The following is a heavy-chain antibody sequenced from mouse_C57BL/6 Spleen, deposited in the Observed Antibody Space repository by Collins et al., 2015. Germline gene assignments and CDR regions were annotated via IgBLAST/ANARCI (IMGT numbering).Heavy chain of an antibody. J-gene: IGHJ1*03. CDR3: ARSRHYYGSSYDWYFDV. V-gene: IGHV9-3*01. D-gene: IGHD1-1*01. CDR2: INTYSGVP. CDR1: GYTFTTYG. Sequence: QIKLVQSGPELKKPGETVKISCKASGYTFTTYGMSWVKQAPGKGLKWMGWINTYSGVPTYADDFKGRFAFSLQTSASTAYLQINNLKNEDTATYFCARSRHYYGSSYDWYFDVWGTGTTVTVSS.